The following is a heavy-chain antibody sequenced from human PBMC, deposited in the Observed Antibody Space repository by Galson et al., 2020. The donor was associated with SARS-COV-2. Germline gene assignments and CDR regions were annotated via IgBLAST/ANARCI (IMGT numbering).Heavy chain of an antibody. CDR1: GFTFSSYA. Sequence: GESLKISCAASGFTFSSYAISWVRQGPGKGLEWVSCINSSGGTTWYTDTVKGRFTISRDSSKNTVYLQMNSLGAADTAVYYCATTSNGSFDHWGQGTLVAVS. J-gene: IGHJ4*02. V-gene: IGHV3-23*01. CDR2: INSSGGTT. CDR3: ATTSNGSFDH. D-gene: IGHD3-10*01.